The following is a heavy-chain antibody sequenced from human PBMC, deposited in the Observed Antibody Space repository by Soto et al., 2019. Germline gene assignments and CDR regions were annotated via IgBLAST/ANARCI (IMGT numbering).Heavy chain of an antibody. CDR2: IYYSGST. Sequence: SETLSLTCTVSGGSISSYYWSWIRQPPGKGLEWIGYIYYSGSTNYNPSLKSRVTISVDTSKNQFSLKLGSVTAADTAVYYCASFAYDFWSRYPDYWGQGTLVTVSS. CDR3: ASFAYDFWSRYPDY. V-gene: IGHV4-59*08. CDR1: GGSISSYY. D-gene: IGHD3-3*01. J-gene: IGHJ4*02.